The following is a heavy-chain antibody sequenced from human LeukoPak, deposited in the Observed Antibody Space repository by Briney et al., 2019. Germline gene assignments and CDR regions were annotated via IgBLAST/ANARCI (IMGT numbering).Heavy chain of an antibody. CDR3: AKGFEDIMYAFDI. CDR1: GFTFSSYS. CDR2: ISSSSSYI. D-gene: IGHD3-16*01. J-gene: IGHJ3*02. Sequence: PGGSLRLSCAASGFTFSSYSMNWVRQAPGKGLEWVSSISSSSSYIYYADSVKGRFTISRDNSKNTLYLQMNSLRAEDTAVYYCAKGFEDIMYAFDIWGQGTMVTVSS. V-gene: IGHV3-21*04.